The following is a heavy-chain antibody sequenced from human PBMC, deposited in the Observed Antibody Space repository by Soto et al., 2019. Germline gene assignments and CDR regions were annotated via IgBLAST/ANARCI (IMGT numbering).Heavy chain of an antibody. D-gene: IGHD4-17*01. CDR3: AGSRSTVTPKTQFPY. CDR1: GFTFSDYT. V-gene: IGHV3-21*01. Sequence: EVQLVESGGGLVKPGGSLRLSCAASGFTFSDYTMNWVRQAPGKGLEWVSSISSSSGYTYYADSVKGRFTISRDNARNSLYLQMNSRRAENTAFYYWAGSRSTVTPKTQFPYGGKGTPVTLPS. J-gene: IGHJ4*02. CDR2: ISSSSGYT.